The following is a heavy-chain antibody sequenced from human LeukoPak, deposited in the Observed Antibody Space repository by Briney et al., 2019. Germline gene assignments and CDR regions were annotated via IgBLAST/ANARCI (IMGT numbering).Heavy chain of an antibody. Sequence: GGSLRLSCAASGFTFSSYAMSWVRQAPGKGLEWVSAISGSGGSTYYADSVKGRFTISRDNSKNTLYLQMNSLRAEDTAVYYYAKTLGTVTNNWLDPWGQGTLVTVSS. V-gene: IGHV3-23*01. D-gene: IGHD4-17*01. J-gene: IGHJ5*02. CDR2: ISGSGGST. CDR1: GFTFSSYA. CDR3: AKTLGTVTNNWLDP.